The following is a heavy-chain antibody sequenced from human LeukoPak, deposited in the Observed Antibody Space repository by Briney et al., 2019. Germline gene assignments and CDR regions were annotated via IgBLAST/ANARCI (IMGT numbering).Heavy chain of an antibody. Sequence: GGSLRLSCAASGFTFSSYWMSWVRQAPGKGLEWVANIKQDGSEKYYVDSVKGRFTISRDNAKNTLYLQMNSLRAEDTAVYYCAREGSMVRGVPLDYWGQGTLVTVSS. CDR3: AREGSMVRGVPLDY. CDR1: GFTFSSYW. D-gene: IGHD3-10*01. J-gene: IGHJ4*02. CDR2: IKQDGSEK. V-gene: IGHV3-7*01.